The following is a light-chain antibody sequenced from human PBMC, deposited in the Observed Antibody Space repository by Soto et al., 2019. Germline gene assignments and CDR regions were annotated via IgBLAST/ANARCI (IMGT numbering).Light chain of an antibody. Sequence: DIQLTQSPSFLSASVGDRVTITCRASQDISSSLAWYQQKPGKAPKLLIYAASTLQGGVPSRFSGSGSGTEFTLTISSLQPEYFATYYCQQLNSYPSITFGQGTRLEIK. CDR1: QDISSS. CDR3: QQLNSYPSIT. CDR2: AAS. J-gene: IGKJ5*01. V-gene: IGKV1-9*01.